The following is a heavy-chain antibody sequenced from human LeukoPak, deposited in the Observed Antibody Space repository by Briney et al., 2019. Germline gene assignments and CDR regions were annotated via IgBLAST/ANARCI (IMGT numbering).Heavy chain of an antibody. J-gene: IGHJ4*02. CDR1: GFTFSSYA. D-gene: IGHD5-12*01. CDR2: ISGSGGST. CDR3: VKVDSGYDLLFDY. Sequence: PGGSLRLSCAASGFTFSSYAMNWVRQAPGKGLEWVSGISGSGGSTYYADSVKGRFTISRDNPKNTLYLQMNSLRAEDTAVYYCVKVDSGYDLLFDYWGQGTLVTVSS. V-gene: IGHV3-23*01.